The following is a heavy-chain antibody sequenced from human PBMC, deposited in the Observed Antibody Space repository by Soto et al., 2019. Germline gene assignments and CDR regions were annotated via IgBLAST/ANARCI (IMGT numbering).Heavy chain of an antibody. D-gene: IGHD1-26*01. CDR1: GGSISSYY. CDR2: IYYSGST. CDR3: GRAGGGGSYPSYYYYGMDV. J-gene: IGHJ6*02. V-gene: IGHV4-59*01. Sequence: SETLSLTCTVSGGSISSYYWSWIRQPPGKGLEWIGYIYYSGSTNYNPSLKSRVTISVDTSKNQFSLKLSSVTAADTAVYYCGRAGGGGSYPSYYYYGMDVWGQGTTVTVSS.